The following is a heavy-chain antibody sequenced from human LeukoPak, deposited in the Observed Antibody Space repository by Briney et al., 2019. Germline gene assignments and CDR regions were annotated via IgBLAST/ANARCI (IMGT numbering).Heavy chain of an antibody. CDR3: AKDIAQGYTFGSIEQDY. CDR1: GLTFSRYA. CDR2: ISESGSGT. D-gene: IGHD5-18*01. J-gene: IGHJ4*02. Sequence: GGSLRLSCAVSGLTFSRYAMSWVRQAPGKGLEWVSAISESGSGTYYADSVKGRSTISRDNSKDTLSLQMNSLRAEDTAVYYCAKDIAQGYTFGSIEQDYWGQGTLVTVSS. V-gene: IGHV3-23*01.